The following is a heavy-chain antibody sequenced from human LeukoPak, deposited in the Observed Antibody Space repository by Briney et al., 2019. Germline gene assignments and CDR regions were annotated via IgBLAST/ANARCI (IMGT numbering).Heavy chain of an antibody. Sequence: ASVKVSCKASGYTFTSYDINWVRQATGQGLEWMGWMNPDSGNTGYAQKFQGRVTMTRNTSISTDYMELSSLRSEDAAVYYCARGIRSRRGSSRGNWFVPWGQGTLVTVSS. V-gene: IGHV1-8*01. CDR2: MNPDSGNT. CDR3: ARGIRSRRGSSRGNWFVP. CDR1: GYTFTSYD. D-gene: IGHD6-6*01. J-gene: IGHJ5*02.